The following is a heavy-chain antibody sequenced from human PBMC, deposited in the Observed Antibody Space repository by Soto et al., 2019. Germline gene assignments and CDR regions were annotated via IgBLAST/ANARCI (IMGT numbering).Heavy chain of an antibody. J-gene: IGHJ4*02. V-gene: IGHV4-59*08. CDR2: IYYSGST. CDR3: ARHTPAISISDH. Sequence: SETLSLTCTVSGGSISSYYWSWIRQPPGKGLEWIGYIYYSGSTYYNPSLKSRLTVSLDTSKNQFSLKLSSVTAADTAVYYCARHTPAISISDHWGQGTLVTVSS. D-gene: IGHD2-15*01. CDR1: GGSISSYY.